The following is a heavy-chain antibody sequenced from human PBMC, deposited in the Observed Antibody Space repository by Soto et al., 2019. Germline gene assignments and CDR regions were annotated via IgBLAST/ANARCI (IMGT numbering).Heavy chain of an antibody. J-gene: IGHJ3*02. Sequence: ASVKVSCKASGYTFTGYYMHWVRQAPGQGLEWMGWINPNNGNTNYAQKLQGRVTMTTDTSTSTAYMELRSLRSDDTAVYYCASLYCSGGSCYLAAFDIWGQGTMVTVSS. CDR3: ASLYCSGGSCYLAAFDI. CDR1: GYTFTGYY. CDR2: INPNNGNT. V-gene: IGHV1-18*04. D-gene: IGHD2-15*01.